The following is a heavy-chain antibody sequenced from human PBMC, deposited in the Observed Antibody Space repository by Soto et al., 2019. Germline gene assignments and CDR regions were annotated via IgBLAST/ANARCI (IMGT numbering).Heavy chain of an antibody. CDR3: ATTDAQVTFYYYYGMDV. CDR2: IIPIFGTA. V-gene: IGHV1-69*13. D-gene: IGHD2-21*02. J-gene: IGHJ6*02. Sequence: GASVKVSCKASGGTFSSYAISWVRQAPGQGLEWMGGIIPIFGTANYAQKFQGRVTITADESTGTAYMELSSLRSEDTAVYYCATTDAQVTFYYYYGMDVWGQGTTVTVSS. CDR1: GGTFSSYA.